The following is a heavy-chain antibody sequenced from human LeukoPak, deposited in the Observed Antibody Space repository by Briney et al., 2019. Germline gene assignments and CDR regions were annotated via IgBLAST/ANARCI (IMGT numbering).Heavy chain of an antibody. CDR1: GFTFSSYG. CDR3: ARADYNCSGGSCSSGWFDP. J-gene: IGHJ5*02. D-gene: IGHD2-15*01. CDR2: ISGSGGST. Sequence: GGSLILSCAASGFTFSSYGMSWVRQAPGKGLEWVSAISGSGGSTYYADSVKGRFTISRDNSKNTLYLQMNSLRAEDTAVYYCARADYNCSGGSCSSGWFDPWGQGTLVTVSS. V-gene: IGHV3-23*01.